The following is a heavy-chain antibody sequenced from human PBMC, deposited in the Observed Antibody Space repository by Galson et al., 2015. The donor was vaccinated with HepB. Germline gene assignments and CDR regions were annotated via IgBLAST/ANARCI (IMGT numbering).Heavy chain of an antibody. CDR1: RFSKFTFTNAW. CDR2: INTKVDGETR. CDR3: TTASSGLY. D-gene: IGHD2-15*01. Sequence: YLRLSCAASRFSKFTFTNAWMSWVRQAPGKGLEWVARINTKVDGETRDYVAHVNGRFTSSRDASKNTLYLQMTSLKTEDTAVYYCTTASSGLYWGQGTLVTVSS. J-gene: IGHJ4*02. V-gene: IGHV3-15*01.